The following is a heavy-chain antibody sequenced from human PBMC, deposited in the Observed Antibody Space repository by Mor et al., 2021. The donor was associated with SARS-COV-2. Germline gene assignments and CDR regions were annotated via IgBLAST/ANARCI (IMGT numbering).Heavy chain of an antibody. J-gene: IGHJ4*02. D-gene: IGHD7-27*01. V-gene: IGHV3-7*03. CDR2: MNPDGSQK. Sequence: VRQVPGKGLEWVANMNPDGSQKNYVNSVAGRFTISRDDSKNSLYLQMNSLRVEDTALYFCRTGHWGDGPSWGQGTLVAVSS. CDR3: RTGHWGDGPS.